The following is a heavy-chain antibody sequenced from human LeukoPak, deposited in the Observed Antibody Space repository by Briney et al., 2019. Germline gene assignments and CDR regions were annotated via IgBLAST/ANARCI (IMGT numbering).Heavy chain of an antibody. CDR1: GGSFSGYY. V-gene: IGHV4-34*01. CDR3: ARVRYCSSTSCS. CDR2: INHSGST. J-gene: IGHJ4*02. Sequence: SETLSLTCAVYGGSFSGYYWSWIRQPPGKGLEWIGEINHSGSTNYNPSLKSRVTISVDTSKNQFSLKLSSVTAADTAVYYCARVRYCSSTSCSWGQGTLVTVSS. D-gene: IGHD2-2*01.